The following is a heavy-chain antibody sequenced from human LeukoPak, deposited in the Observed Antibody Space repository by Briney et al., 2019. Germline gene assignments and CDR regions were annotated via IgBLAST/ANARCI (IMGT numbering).Heavy chain of an antibody. V-gene: IGHV1-69*04. CDR3: ARVQAVGVPVAIDAYYDYGMDV. CDR2: IIPMVGIT. J-gene: IGHJ6*02. CDR1: GGTFQKNS. D-gene: IGHD2-2*02. Sequence: SVKVSCRASGGTFQKNSITWVRQAPGQGLEWMGRIIPMVGITHYAQKFQGRVTITADTSTTTAYMELSSLRSDDTAVYYCARVQAVGVPVAIDAYYDYGMDVWGQGTTVTVSS.